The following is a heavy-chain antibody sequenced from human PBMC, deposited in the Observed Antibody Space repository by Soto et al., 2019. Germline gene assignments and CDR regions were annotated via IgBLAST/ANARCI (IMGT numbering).Heavy chain of an antibody. Sequence: SETLSLTCTVSGGSISSGDYYWSWIRQPPGKGLEWIGYIYYSGSTYYNPSLKSRVTISVDTSKNQFSLKLSSVTAADTAVYYCARGSVGDYVWGSYRLSPFDYWGQGTLVTVSS. J-gene: IGHJ4*02. V-gene: IGHV4-30-4*01. CDR2: IYYSGST. D-gene: IGHD3-16*02. CDR1: GGSISSGDYY. CDR3: ARGSVGDYVWGSYRLSPFDY.